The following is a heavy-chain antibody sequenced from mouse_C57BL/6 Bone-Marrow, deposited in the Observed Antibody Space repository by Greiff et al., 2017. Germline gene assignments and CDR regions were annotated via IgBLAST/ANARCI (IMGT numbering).Heavy chain of an antibody. CDR2: INPSTGGT. CDR1: GYSFTGYY. V-gene: IGHV1-42*01. CDR3: ARSDYRYFDV. Sequence: VQLQQSGAELVRPGASVKLSCKASGYSFTGYYMNWVKQSPEKSLEWIGEINPSTGGTTYNQKFKAKATLTVDKSSSTAYMQLKSLTSEDSAVYYCARSDYRYFDVWGTGTTVTVSS. J-gene: IGHJ1*03.